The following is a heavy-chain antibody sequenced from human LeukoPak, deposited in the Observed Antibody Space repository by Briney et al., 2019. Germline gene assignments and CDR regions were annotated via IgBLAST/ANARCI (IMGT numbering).Heavy chain of an antibody. V-gene: IGHV3-30*02. Sequence: GGSLRLSCAASGFTFSSYGMHWVRQAPGKGLEWVAFIRYDGSNKYYADSVKGRFTISRDNSKNTLYLQMNSLRAEDTAVYYCAKDSAYYYDSSGYFYDWGQGTLVTVSS. J-gene: IGHJ4*02. CDR1: GFTFSSYG. CDR2: IRYDGSNK. CDR3: AKDSAYYYDSSGYFYD. D-gene: IGHD3-22*01.